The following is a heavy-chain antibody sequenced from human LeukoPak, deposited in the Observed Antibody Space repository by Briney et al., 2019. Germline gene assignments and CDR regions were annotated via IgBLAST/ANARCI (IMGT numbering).Heavy chain of an antibody. Sequence: GGSLRLSCAASGFTFDDYTMHWVRQAPGKGLEWVSLISWDGGSTYYADSVKGRFTISRDNSKNSLYLQMNSLRTEDTALYYCAKGSHPARYCSSTNCYTRAYFDYWGQGTLVTVSS. J-gene: IGHJ4*02. CDR2: ISWDGGST. CDR3: AKGSHPARYCSSTNCYTRAYFDY. CDR1: GFTFDDYT. V-gene: IGHV3-43*01. D-gene: IGHD2-2*02.